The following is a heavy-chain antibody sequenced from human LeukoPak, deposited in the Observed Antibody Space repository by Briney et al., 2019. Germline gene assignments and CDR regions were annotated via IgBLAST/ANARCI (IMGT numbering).Heavy chain of an antibody. CDR2: VYNIGRP. CDR1: GGSINTYY. Sequence: PSETLSLTCTVSGGSINTYYWSWIRQPPGKGLQYIGYVYNIGRPNYNPSLKSRVSMSGDASKNQFSLKLSSVTAADTAVYYCATNEWSGYYFEYWGQGTLVLVSS. D-gene: IGHD3-3*01. J-gene: IGHJ4*02. V-gene: IGHV4-59*08. CDR3: ATNEWSGYYFEY.